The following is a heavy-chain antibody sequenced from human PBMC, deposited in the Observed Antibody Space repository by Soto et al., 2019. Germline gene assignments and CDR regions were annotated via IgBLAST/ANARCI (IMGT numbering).Heavy chain of an antibody. V-gene: IGHV1-18*01. Sequence: QVQLVQSGAEVKKPGASVKVSCKASGYTLTNSGVSWVRQAPGQGLEWMGWISANNGNTNYAQKVQCRVTMTTDTSTSTDYMELRSLRSDDTAVYYCARVPRGAYFYYGMDVWGQGTTVTVSS. D-gene: IGHD3-10*01. CDR1: GYTLTNSG. J-gene: IGHJ6*02. CDR2: ISANNGNT. CDR3: ARVPRGAYFYYGMDV.